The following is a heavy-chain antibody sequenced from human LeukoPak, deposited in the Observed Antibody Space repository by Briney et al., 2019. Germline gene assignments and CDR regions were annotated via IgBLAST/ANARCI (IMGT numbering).Heavy chain of an antibody. CDR1: GFTFDDYA. D-gene: IGHD3-3*02. V-gene: IGHV3-43D*03. CDR2: ISWDGGST. J-gene: IGHJ4*02. CDR3: AKDLFSLASACENPGDY. Sequence: PGGSLRLSCAASGFTFDDYAMHWVRQAPGKGLEWVSLISWDGGSTYYADSVKGRFTISRDNSKNSLYLQMNGLRAEDTALYYCAKDLFSLASACENPGDYWGQGTLVTVSS.